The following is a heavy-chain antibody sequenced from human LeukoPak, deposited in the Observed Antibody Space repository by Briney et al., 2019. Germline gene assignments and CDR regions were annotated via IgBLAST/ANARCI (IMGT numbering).Heavy chain of an antibody. D-gene: IGHD3-10*01. CDR3: AKDRYYYGSGTYPLDY. CDR1: GTTFSSFG. J-gene: IGHJ4*02. Sequence: GGSLRLSCAASGTTFSSFGMHWARQAPGKGLEWLAIISYDGNNKYYADSVKGRFTISRDNSKNTVYLQMNSLRAEDTAVYYCAKDRYYYGSGTYPLDYWGQGTLVTVSS. CDR2: ISYDGNNK. V-gene: IGHV3-30*18.